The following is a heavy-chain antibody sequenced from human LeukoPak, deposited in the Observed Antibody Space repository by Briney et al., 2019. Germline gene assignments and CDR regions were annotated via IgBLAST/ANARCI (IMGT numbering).Heavy chain of an antibody. CDR3: TRRSGLQYDH. D-gene: IGHD4-11*01. CDR2: ISGSGGSK. CDR1: GFTFSNYA. Sequence: GGSLRLSCAASGFTFSNYAMSWVRQAPGKGLEWVSAISGSGGSKYYASSVKGRFTISRDNSKHPLYLQMNSLKTEDTAVYYCTRRSGLQYDHWGQGTLVSVSS. V-gene: IGHV3-23*01. J-gene: IGHJ5*02.